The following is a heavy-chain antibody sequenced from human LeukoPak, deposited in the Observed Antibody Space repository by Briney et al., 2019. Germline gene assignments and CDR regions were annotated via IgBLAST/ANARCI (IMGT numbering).Heavy chain of an antibody. CDR2: IYYSGST. CDR1: GGSISSGGYY. CDR3: AREGHSSGYYSAFDI. D-gene: IGHD3-22*01. J-gene: IGHJ3*02. Sequence: PSQTLSLTCTVSGGSISSGGYYWSWIRQHPGKGLEWIGYIYYSGSTYYNPSLKSRVTISVDTSKNQFSLKPSSVTAADTAVYYCAREGHSSGYYSAFDIWGQGTMVTVSS. V-gene: IGHV4-31*03.